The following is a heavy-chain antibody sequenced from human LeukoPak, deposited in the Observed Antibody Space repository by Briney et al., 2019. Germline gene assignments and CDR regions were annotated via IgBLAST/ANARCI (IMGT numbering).Heavy chain of an antibody. Sequence: SVKVSCKASGGTFSSYAISWVRQAPGQGLEWMGRIIPIFGTANYAQKFQGRVTITADESTSTAYMELSSLRSEDTAVYYCARDGIRRITIFGVVSSGFDYWSQGTLVTVSS. CDR2: IIPIFGTA. CDR3: ARDGIRRITIFGVVSSGFDY. J-gene: IGHJ4*02. V-gene: IGHV1-69*13. CDR1: GGTFSSYA. D-gene: IGHD3-3*01.